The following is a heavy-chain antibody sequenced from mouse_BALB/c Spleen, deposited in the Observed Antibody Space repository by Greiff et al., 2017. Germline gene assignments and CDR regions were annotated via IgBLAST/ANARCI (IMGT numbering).Heavy chain of an antibody. CDR2: ISSGGSYT. V-gene: IGHV5-9-4*01. CDR1: GFTFSSYA. D-gene: IGHD2-12*01. CDR3: ARSYDGFAY. Sequence: DVQLVESGGGLVKPGGSLKLSCAASGFTFSSYAMSWVRQSPEKRLEWVAEISSGGSYTYYPDTVTGRFTISRDNAKNTLYLEMSSLRSEDTAMYYCARSYDGFAYWGQGTLVTVSA. J-gene: IGHJ3*01.